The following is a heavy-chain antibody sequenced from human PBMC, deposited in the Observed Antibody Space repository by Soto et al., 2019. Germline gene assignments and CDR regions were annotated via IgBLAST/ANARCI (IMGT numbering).Heavy chain of an antibody. CDR1: GFTFKNYA. J-gene: IGHJ6*02. V-gene: IGHV3-48*02. D-gene: IGHD3-10*01. CDR2: ISSSASTI. CDR3: TRGAGFFYGVDV. Sequence: GGSLRLSCAASGFTFKNYAMNWVRQAPGKGLEWVSYISSSASTIYQADSVKGRFTISRDSAKNSLYLQMNSLRDEDTAVYYCTRGAGFFYGVDVWGLGTTVTVSS.